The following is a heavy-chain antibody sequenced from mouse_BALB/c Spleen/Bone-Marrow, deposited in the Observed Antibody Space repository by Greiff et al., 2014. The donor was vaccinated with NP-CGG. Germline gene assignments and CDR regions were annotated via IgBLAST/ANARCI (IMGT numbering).Heavy chain of an antibody. D-gene: IGHD5-1*01. CDR1: GFTFTDYF. Sequence: EVMLVESGGGLVQPGGSLRLSCTTSGFTFTDYFMTWVRQPPGKALEWLGFIRNKANGYTTEYNPSVKGRFTISRDTSQGILYLQMNTLRAEDSAIYSCARDYSGYFDFWGQGTTLTVSS. J-gene: IGHJ2*01. V-gene: IGHV7-3*02. CDR3: ARDYSGYFDF. CDR2: IRNKANGYTT.